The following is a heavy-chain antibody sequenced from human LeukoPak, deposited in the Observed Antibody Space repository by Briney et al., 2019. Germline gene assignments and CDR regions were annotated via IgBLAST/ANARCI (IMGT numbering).Heavy chain of an antibody. CDR3: TPRFIDDFGDYLLDY. CDR1: GFTFSNAW. CDR2: IKSKTDGGTT. V-gene: IGHV3-15*01. J-gene: IGHJ4*02. D-gene: IGHD4-17*01. Sequence: GGSLRLSCAASGFTFSNAWMSWVRQAPGKGLEWVGRIKSKTDGGTTDYAAPVKGRFTISRDDSKNTLYLQMNSLKTEDTAVYYCTPRFIDDFGDYLLDYWGQGTLVTVSS.